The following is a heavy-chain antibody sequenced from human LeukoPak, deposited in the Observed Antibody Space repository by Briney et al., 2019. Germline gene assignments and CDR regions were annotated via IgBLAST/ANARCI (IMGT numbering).Heavy chain of an antibody. V-gene: IGHV3-21*01. CDR2: ISSSSSYI. Sequence: GGSLRLSCAASGFTFSSYSMSWVRQARGRGLEWVSSISSSSSYIYYVDSVKGRFTISRDNAKNSLYLQMNSLRAEDTAVYYCARADTYYYDSRGYYTFDYWGQGTLVTVSS. J-gene: IGHJ4*02. CDR1: GFTFSSYS. D-gene: IGHD3-22*01. CDR3: ARADTYYYDSRGYYTFDY.